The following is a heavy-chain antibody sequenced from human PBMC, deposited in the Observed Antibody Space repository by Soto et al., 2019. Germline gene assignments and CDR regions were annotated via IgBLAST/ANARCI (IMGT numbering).Heavy chain of an antibody. CDR1: GFTFSSYA. Sequence: GGSLRLSCAASGFTFSSYAMSWVRQAPGKGLEWVSAISGSGGSTYYADSVKGRFTISRDNSKNTLYLQMNSLRAEDTAVYYCAVHSPYHWNYWLDYWGQGTLVTVSS. CDR3: AVHSPYHWNYWLDY. D-gene: IGHD1-7*01. V-gene: IGHV3-23*01. J-gene: IGHJ4*02. CDR2: ISGSGGST.